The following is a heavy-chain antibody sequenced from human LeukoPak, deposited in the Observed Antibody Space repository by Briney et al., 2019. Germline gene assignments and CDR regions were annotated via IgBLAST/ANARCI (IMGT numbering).Heavy chain of an antibody. CDR3: AKDMYSSSVPNWFDP. J-gene: IGHJ5*02. Sequence: PGGSLRLSCAASGFTFSSYGMSWVRQAPGKGLEWVSTISGSGGSTYYADSVKGRFTISRGNSKNTLYLQMNSLRAEDTAVYYCAKDMYSSSVPNWFDPWGQGILVTVSS. V-gene: IGHV3-23*01. CDR1: GFTFSSYG. D-gene: IGHD6-13*01. CDR2: ISGSGGST.